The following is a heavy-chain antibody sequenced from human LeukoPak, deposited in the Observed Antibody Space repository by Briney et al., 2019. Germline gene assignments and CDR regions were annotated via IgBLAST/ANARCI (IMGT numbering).Heavy chain of an antibody. J-gene: IGHJ4*02. CDR1: GYTFTGYY. CDR3: ARNSYYDFWSGYSFDY. V-gene: IGHV1-2*02. CDR2: INPNSGGT. Sequence: ASVKVTCKASGYTFTGYYMHWVRQAPGQGLEWMGWINPNSGGTNYAQKFQGRVTMTRETSISTAYIELSRLRADYTPGDYFARNSYYDFWSGYSFDYWGQGTLVTVSS. D-gene: IGHD3-3*01.